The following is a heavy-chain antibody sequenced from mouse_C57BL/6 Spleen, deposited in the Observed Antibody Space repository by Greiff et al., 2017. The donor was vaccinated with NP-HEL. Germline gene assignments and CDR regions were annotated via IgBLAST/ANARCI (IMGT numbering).Heavy chain of an antibody. Sequence: QVQLQQPGAELVMPGASVKLSCKASGYTFTSYWMHWVKQRPGQGLEWIGEIDPSDSYTNYNQKFKGKSTLTVDKSSSTAYMQLSSLTSEDSAVYYCARYPYGSSYDYAMDDWGQGTSVTVSS. CDR3: ARYPYGSSYDYAMDD. J-gene: IGHJ4*01. CDR2: IDPSDSYT. CDR1: GYTFTSYW. V-gene: IGHV1-69*01. D-gene: IGHD1-1*01.